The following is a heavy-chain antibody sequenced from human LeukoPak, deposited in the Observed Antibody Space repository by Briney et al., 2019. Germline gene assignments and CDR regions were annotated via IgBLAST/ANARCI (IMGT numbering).Heavy chain of an antibody. V-gene: IGHV1-2*02. Sequence: PPASVTVSCKASGYTFTGYYMHWVRQAPGQGLEWMGWINPNSGGTNYAQKFQGGVTMTRDTSISTAYMELSRLRSDDTAVYYCARQAGIAAAGYFDYWGQGTLVTVSS. D-gene: IGHD6-13*01. CDR2: INPNSGGT. J-gene: IGHJ4*02. CDR1: GYTFTGYY. CDR3: ARQAGIAAAGYFDY.